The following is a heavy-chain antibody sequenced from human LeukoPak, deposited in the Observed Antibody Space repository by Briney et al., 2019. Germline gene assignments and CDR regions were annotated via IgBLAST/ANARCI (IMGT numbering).Heavy chain of an antibody. D-gene: IGHD6-13*01. J-gene: IGHJ5*02. Sequence: SVTVSFKSSGYTFTSYGISWVRQPPGQGLAWMGWISAYNGNTNYAQKFEGRVTITADESTSTAYMELSSLRPEDTAVYYCASLAAGGTGWFDPWGQGTLVTVSS. CDR2: ISAYNGNT. V-gene: IGHV1-18*01. CDR1: GYTFTSYG. CDR3: ASLAAGGTGWFDP.